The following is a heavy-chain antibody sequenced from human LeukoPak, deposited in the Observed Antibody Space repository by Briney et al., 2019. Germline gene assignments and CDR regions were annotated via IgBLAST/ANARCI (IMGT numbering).Heavy chain of an antibody. D-gene: IGHD2-15*01. CDR3: ASGSYSWYFDN. V-gene: IGHV5-51*01. CDR2: IYPADSDT. Sequence: GASLQISCKGSGSSFSSYWIGWVRQMPGRGLEWMGMIYPADSDTRYSPSFQGQVTISADKSINTAYLQWSSLKASDTAMYYCASGSYSWYFDNWGQGSLVTVSA. CDR1: GSSFSSYW. J-gene: IGHJ4*02.